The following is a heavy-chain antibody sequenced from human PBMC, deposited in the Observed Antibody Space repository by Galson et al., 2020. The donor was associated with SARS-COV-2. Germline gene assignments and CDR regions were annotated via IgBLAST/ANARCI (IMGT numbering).Heavy chain of an antibody. V-gene: IGHV3-30*04. CDR3: ARDQGAYYDYVWGSYRWGWFDP. J-gene: IGHJ5*02. D-gene: IGHD3-16*02. Sequence: GESLKISCAASGFTFSSYAMHWVRQAPGKGLEWLAVISYDGSNKYYADSVKGRFTISRDNSKNTLYLQMNSLRAEDTAVYYCARDQGAYYDYVWGSYRWGWFDPWGQGTLVTVSS. CDR2: ISYDGSNK. CDR1: GFTFSSYA.